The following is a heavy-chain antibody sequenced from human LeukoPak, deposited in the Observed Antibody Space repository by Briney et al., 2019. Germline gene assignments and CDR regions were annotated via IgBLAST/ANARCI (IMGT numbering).Heavy chain of an antibody. CDR2: ISGSGGST. V-gene: IGHV3-23*01. Sequence: GGSLRLSCAASGFTFSSYAMSWVRQAPGKGLEWVSAISGSGGSTYYADSVKGRFTISRDNSKNTLYLQMNSLRAEDTAVYYCAKEIYDILTGFNWFDPWGQGTLVTLSS. J-gene: IGHJ5*02. CDR1: GFTFSSYA. D-gene: IGHD3-9*01. CDR3: AKEIYDILTGFNWFDP.